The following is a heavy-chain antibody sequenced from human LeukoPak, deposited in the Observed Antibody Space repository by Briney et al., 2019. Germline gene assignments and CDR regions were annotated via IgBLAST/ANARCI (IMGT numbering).Heavy chain of an antibody. J-gene: IGHJ4*02. D-gene: IGHD1-7*01. CDR2: INQDGSEK. CDR1: GFTFSNYW. Sequence: GGSLRLSCAASGFTFSNYWMSWVRQAPGKGLEWVANINQDGSEKYYVDSVKGRFTISRDNAKNSLYLQMNSLRAEDTAVYYCARMNYVSSGWGAPFDYWGQGTLVTVSS. CDR3: ARMNYVSSGWGAPFDY. V-gene: IGHV3-7*01.